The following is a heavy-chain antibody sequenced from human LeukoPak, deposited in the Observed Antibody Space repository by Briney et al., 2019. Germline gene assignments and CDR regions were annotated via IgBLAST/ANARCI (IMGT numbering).Heavy chain of an antibody. D-gene: IGHD5-18*01. CDR2: INPSGST. CDR3: ARNSLNFDY. V-gene: IGHV4-34*01. J-gene: IGHJ4*02. CDR1: GASFSGYY. Sequence: PSATPSLTCAVYGASFSGYYWSWIRPHPRKGLEWIGEINPSGSTNYDPSLNSRVTISVDTSKNQFSLERSSVTAADTAVYYCARNSLNFDYWGQGTLVSVSS.